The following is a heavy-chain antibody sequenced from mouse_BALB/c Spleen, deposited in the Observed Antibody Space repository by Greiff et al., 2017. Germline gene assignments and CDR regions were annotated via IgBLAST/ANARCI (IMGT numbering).Heavy chain of an antibody. Sequence: EVQLQQSGPELVTPGASVTISCKASGYTFTDYTMHWVQQSHGKRLEWIGYIYPYNGVTGYTPKFKSKATLTVDNYSSTAYMELRSLTSEDSAVYYCAREEGLDYWCQGTTLTVSS. J-gene: IGHJ2*01. CDR3: AREEGLDY. CDR1: GYTFTDYT. D-gene: IGHD3-3*01. V-gene: IGHV1S29*02. CDR2: IYPYNGVT.